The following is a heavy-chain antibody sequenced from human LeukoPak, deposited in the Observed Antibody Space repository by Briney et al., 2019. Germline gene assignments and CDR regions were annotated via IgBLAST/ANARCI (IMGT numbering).Heavy chain of an antibody. V-gene: IGHV3-30*18. J-gene: IGHJ4*02. D-gene: IGHD3-10*01. CDR3: AKVRITMVRGVIRLPDY. CDR1: GFTFSSYG. Sequence: GGSLRLSCAASGFTFSSYGMHWVRQAPGKGLEWVAVISYDGSNKYYADSVKGRFTISRDNSKNTLYLQMNSLRAEDTAAYYCAKVRITMVRGVIRLPDYWGQGTLVTVSS. CDR2: ISYDGSNK.